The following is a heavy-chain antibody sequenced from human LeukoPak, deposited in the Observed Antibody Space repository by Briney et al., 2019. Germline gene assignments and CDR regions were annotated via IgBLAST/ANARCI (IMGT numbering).Heavy chain of an antibody. V-gene: IGHV3-74*01. J-gene: IGHJ6*03. Sequence: GGSLRLSRAASGFTFSSYWMHWVRQAPGKGLVWVSRINTDGSSTSYADSVKGRFTISRDNAKNTLYLQMNSLRAEDTAVYYCARGHIVVGYYYYMDVWGKGTTVTVSS. D-gene: IGHD2-15*01. CDR1: GFTFSSYW. CDR2: INTDGSST. CDR3: ARGHIVVGYYYYMDV.